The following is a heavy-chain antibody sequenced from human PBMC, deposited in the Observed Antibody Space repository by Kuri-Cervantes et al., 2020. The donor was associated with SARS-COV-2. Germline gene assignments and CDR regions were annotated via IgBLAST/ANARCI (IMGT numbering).Heavy chain of an antibody. Sequence: GSLRLSCTFYGESFSGYYWNWIRQSPGKGLEWIGEVNHRGSTNYNPSLKSRVTISVDRSKNQFSLKLSSVTAADTAVYYCARRGDIVVVPAGAFDIWGQGTMVTVSS. D-gene: IGHD2-2*01. V-gene: IGHV4-34*01. J-gene: IGHJ3*02. CDR3: ARRGDIVVVPAGAFDI. CDR2: VNHRGST. CDR1: GESFSGYY.